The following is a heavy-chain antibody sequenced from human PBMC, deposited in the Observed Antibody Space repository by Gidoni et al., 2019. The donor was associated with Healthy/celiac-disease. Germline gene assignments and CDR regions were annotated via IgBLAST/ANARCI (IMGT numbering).Heavy chain of an antibody. CDR2: IYHSGST. D-gene: IGHD3-22*01. V-gene: IGHV4-4*02. Sequence: QVQLQESGPGLVKPSGTLSPTCAVSGGSISRSNWLSWVRPPPGKVLEWIGEIYHSGSTNYNPSLKSRVTISVDKSKNQFSLKLSSVTAADTAVYYCARSYYYDSSPLGDWFDPWGQGTLVTVSS. CDR3: ARSYYYDSSPLGDWFDP. J-gene: IGHJ5*02. CDR1: GGSISRSNW.